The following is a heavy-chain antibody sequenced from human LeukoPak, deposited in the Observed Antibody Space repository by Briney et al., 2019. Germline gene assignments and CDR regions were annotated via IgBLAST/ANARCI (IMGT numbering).Heavy chain of an antibody. J-gene: IGHJ4*02. D-gene: IGHD6-19*01. CDR1: GGTFSSYA. CDR3: ERGGREANFIAVSEDFDY. Sequence: SVKVSCKASGGTFSSYAISWVRQAPGQGLEWMGRIIPIFGTANYAQKFQGRVTITTDESTSTAYMELSSLRSEDTAVYYCERGGREANFIAVSEDFDYWGQGTLVTVSS. CDR2: IIPIFGTA. V-gene: IGHV1-69*05.